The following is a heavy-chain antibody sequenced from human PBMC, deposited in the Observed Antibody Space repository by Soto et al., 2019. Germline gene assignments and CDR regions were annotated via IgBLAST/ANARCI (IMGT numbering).Heavy chain of an antibody. Sequence: GGSLRLSXAASGFTFSNYAMSWVRQAPGKGLEWVSTISGNGGSTYYADSVKGRFTISRDNSKNMLFLQINSLRDDDSAVYYCAKRPASIITFDYWGQGTPVTVSS. V-gene: IGHV3-23*01. CDR3: AKRPASIITFDY. J-gene: IGHJ4*02. CDR1: GFTFSNYA. CDR2: ISGNGGST. D-gene: IGHD2-2*01.